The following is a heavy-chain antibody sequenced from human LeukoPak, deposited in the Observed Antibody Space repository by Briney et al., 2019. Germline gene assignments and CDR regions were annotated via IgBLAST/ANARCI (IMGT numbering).Heavy chain of an antibody. Sequence: GASVKVSCKASGGTFSSNASSWVRQAPGQGLEWMGGIIPIFGTANYAQKFQGRVTITADESTSTAYMELSSLRSEDTAVYYCARDASTYYDILTGYLTGYYMDVWGKGTTVTIS. V-gene: IGHV1-69*13. CDR3: ARDASTYYDILTGYLTGYYMDV. CDR1: GGTFSSNA. CDR2: IIPIFGTA. J-gene: IGHJ6*03. D-gene: IGHD3-9*01.